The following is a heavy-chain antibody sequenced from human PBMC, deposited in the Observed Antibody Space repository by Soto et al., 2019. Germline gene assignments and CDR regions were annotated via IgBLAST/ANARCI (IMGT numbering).Heavy chain of an antibody. CDR2: ISYDGSNK. CDR3: VRPPNSSGYYLRADFDY. CDR1: GFTFSSYA. Sequence: QVQLVESGGGVVQPGRSLRLSCAASGFTFSSYAMHWVRQAPGKGLEWVAVISYDGSNKYYADSVKGRFTISRDNSKNTLYLQMNSLRAEDTAVYYCVRPPNSSGYYLRADFDYWGQGTLVTVSS. V-gene: IGHV3-30-3*01. D-gene: IGHD3-22*01. J-gene: IGHJ4*02.